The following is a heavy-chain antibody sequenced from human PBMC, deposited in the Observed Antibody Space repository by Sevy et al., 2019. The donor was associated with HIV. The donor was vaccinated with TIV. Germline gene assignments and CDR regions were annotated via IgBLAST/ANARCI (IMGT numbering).Heavy chain of an antibody. J-gene: IGHJ4*02. V-gene: IGHV3-64*02. D-gene: IGHD5-18*01. Sequence: GSLRLSCAASGFSFSSYALHWVRQAPGKGLEYVSAISSNGGSTYYADSVKGRFTISRDNSKNTLYLQMGSLRAEDMVVYYCAREGVGGYSYSLDYWGQGTLVTVSS. CDR1: GFSFSSYA. CDR3: AREGVGGYSYSLDY. CDR2: ISSNGGST.